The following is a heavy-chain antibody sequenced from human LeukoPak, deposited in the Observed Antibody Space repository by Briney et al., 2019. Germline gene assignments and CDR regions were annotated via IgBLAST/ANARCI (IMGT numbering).Heavy chain of an antibody. CDR3: AREVARSGSYFDY. D-gene: IGHD1-26*01. J-gene: IGHJ4*02. V-gene: IGHV1-2*06. CDR2: INPNTGGT. Sequence: EASVNVSCKTSGYVFTDCYIHWVRQAPGQGLEWLGRINPNTGGTSYAQKFQGGVTMTRDTSISTAYMELSSLTSDDTAVYYCAREVARSGSYFDYWGQGTLVTVSS. CDR1: GYVFTDCY.